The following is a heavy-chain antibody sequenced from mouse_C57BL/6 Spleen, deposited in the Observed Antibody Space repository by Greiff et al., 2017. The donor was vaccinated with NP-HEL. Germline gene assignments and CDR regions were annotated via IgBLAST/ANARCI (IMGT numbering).Heavy chain of an antibody. V-gene: IGHV1-82*01. D-gene: IGHD2-3*01. CDR2: IYPGDGDT. Sequence: VQLQQSGPELVKPGASVKISCKASGYAFSSSWMNWVKQRPGKGLEWIGRIYPGDGDTNYNGKFKGKATLTADKSSSTAYMQLSSLTSEDSAVYFCARRPMMVTTWYFDVWGTGTTVTVSS. CDR1: GYAFSSSW. CDR3: ARRPMMVTTWYFDV. J-gene: IGHJ1*03.